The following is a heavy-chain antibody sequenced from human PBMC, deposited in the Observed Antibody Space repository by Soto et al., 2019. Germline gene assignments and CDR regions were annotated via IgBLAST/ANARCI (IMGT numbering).Heavy chain of an antibody. Sequence: DSVKVSCKASGYTFTSYGISWVRQAPGQGLEWMGWISAYNGNTNYAQKLQGRVTMTTDTSTSTAYMELRSLRSDDTAVYYCAKTTVKLYYYYGMDVWGQGTTVT. CDR2: ISAYNGNT. CDR3: AKTTVKLYYYYGMDV. D-gene: IGHD4-4*01. J-gene: IGHJ6*02. CDR1: GYTFTSYG. V-gene: IGHV1-18*04.